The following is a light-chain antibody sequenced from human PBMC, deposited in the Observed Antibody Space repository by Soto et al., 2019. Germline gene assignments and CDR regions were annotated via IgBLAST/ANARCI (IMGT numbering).Light chain of an antibody. V-gene: IGLV2-14*02. CDR3: AAWDDSLRGYV. Sequence: QSALTQPAAVSGSPGQSITISCTGTSSDVGTYNLVSWYQQYPGKAPKLMIYATSKRPSGVSNRFSGSKSGDTASLTISGLQAEDEADYYCAAWDDSLRGYVFGTGTKLTVL. J-gene: IGLJ1*01. CDR1: SSDVGTYNL. CDR2: ATS.